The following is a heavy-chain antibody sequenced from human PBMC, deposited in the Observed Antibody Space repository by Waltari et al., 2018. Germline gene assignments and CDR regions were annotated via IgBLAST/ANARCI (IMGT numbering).Heavy chain of an antibody. CDR1: GGTFSSYA. Sequence: QVQLVQSGAEVKKPGSSVKVSCKASGGTFSSYAIRWVRQAPGQGLEWMGGIIPILGTANYAQKFQGRVTITADESTSTAYMELSSLRSEDTAVYYCARGRYGDYYYYYGMDVWGQGTTVTVSS. J-gene: IGHJ6*02. D-gene: IGHD4-17*01. V-gene: IGHV1-69*01. CDR2: IIPILGTA. CDR3: ARGRYGDYYYYYGMDV.